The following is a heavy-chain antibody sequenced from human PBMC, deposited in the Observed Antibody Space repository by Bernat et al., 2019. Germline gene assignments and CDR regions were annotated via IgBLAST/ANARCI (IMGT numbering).Heavy chain of an antibody. CDR2: ISAYNGNT. CDR3: ARVLTYGGNSAYLAPNRYGMDV. Sequence: QVQLVQSGAEVKKPGASVKVSCKASGYTFTSYGISWVRQAPGQGLEWMGWISAYNGNTNYAQKLQGRVTMTTDTSTSTAYMELRSLISDGTAVYYCARVLTYGGNSAYLAPNRYGMDVWGQGTTVTVSS. J-gene: IGHJ6*02. V-gene: IGHV1-18*01. CDR1: GYTFTSYG. D-gene: IGHD4-23*01.